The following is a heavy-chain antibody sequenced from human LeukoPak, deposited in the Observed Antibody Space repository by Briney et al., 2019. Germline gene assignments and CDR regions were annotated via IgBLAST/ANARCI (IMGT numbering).Heavy chain of an antibody. CDR1: GGSFSGYY. CDR3: ARHYYGSGINWFDP. V-gene: IGHV4-34*01. CDR2: IYNSGST. J-gene: IGHJ5*02. D-gene: IGHD3-10*01. Sequence: SETLSLTCAVYGGSFSGYYWSWIRQPPGKGLEWIGSIYNSGSTYYNPSLKSRVTISVDTSKNQFSLNLYSVTAADTAVYYCARHYYGSGINWFDPWGQGTLVTVSS.